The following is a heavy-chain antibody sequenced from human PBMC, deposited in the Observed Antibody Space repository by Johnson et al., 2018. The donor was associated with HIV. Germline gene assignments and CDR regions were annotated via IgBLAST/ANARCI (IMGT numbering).Heavy chain of an antibody. J-gene: IGHJ3*02. CDR3: ASAAAGIETDAFDI. Sequence: VQLVESGGGLVQPGRSLRLSCAASGFTFDNYAMHWVRQAPGKGLEWVSGLSWNSGSIGYADSVKGRFTISRDNAKNSLYLQMNSLRAEDTAVYYCASAAAGIETDAFDIWGQGTMVTVSS. CDR2: LSWNSGSI. V-gene: IGHV3-9*01. CDR1: GFTFDNYA. D-gene: IGHD6-13*01.